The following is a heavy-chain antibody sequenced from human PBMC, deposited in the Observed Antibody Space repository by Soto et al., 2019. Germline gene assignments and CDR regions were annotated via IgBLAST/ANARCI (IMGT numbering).Heavy chain of an antibody. V-gene: IGHV4-34*01. J-gene: IGHJ4*02. CDR1: GGSFSGYY. D-gene: IGHD3-9*01. CDR2: SSHSGST. CDR3: ARGDTLTGYSY. Sequence: SETLSLTCAVYGGSFSGYYWSWIRQPPGKGLEWIGESSHSGSTNYNPSLKSRVTISVDRSKNQFSLKLSSVTAADTAVYYCARGDTLTGYSYWGRGTLVTVSS.